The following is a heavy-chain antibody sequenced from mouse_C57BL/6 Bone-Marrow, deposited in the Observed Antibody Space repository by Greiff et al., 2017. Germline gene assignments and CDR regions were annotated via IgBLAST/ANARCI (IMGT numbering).Heavy chain of an antibody. CDR2: LDPENGDT. CDR3: TTYVYSWFAY. V-gene: IGHV14-4*01. D-gene: IGHD2-3*01. J-gene: IGHJ3*01. Sequence: VQLQESGAELVRPGASVKLSCTASGFNIKDAYMHWVKQRPEQGLEWIGWLDPENGDTEYASKFQGKATITADTTSNTAYLQLSSRASEDTAVYYCTTYVYSWFAYWGQGTLVTVSA. CDR1: GFNIKDAY.